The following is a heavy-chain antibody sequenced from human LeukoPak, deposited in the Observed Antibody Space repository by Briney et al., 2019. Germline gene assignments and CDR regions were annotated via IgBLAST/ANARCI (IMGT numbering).Heavy chain of an antibody. CDR3: ARDYSLYYYDSSGYYRSLDY. CDR2: IYTSGST. J-gene: IGHJ4*02. V-gene: IGHV4-61*02. D-gene: IGHD3-22*01. Sequence: PSQTLSLTCTVSGGSISSGSYYWSWIRQPAGKGLEWIGRIYTSGSTNYNPSLKSRVTISVDTSKNQFSLKLSSVTAADTAVYYCARDYSLYYYDSSGYYRSLDYWGQGTLVTVSS. CDR1: GGSISSGSYY.